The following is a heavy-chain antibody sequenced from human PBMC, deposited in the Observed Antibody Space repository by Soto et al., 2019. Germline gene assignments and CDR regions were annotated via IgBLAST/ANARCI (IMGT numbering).Heavy chain of an antibody. CDR1: GGSFSGYY. CDR2: INHSGST. D-gene: IGHD2-15*01. J-gene: IGHJ5*02. Sequence: TLSLTCAVYGGSFSGYYWSWIRQPPGXGLGWIGEINHSGSTNYNPSLKSRATISVDTSKNQFSLKLTSVTAADTAVYYCAXXXXXXAXXXXNWFDPWAQGTLVPVSS. V-gene: IGHV4-34*01. CDR3: AXXXXXXAXXXXNWFDP.